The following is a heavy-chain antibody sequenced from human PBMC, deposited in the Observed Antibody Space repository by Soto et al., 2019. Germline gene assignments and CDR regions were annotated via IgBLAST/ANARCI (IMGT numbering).Heavy chain of an antibody. Sequence: GGSLRLSCAASGFNFSNHWMHWVRQRPGEGPVWVSRITSDGKSKAYAESVKGRFAISRDNAKNTLYLQMNGLTAEDTAVYYCARESGDWPLNWFDPWGLGTLVTVSS. CDR2: ITSDGKSK. J-gene: IGHJ5*02. D-gene: IGHD2-21*02. CDR1: GFNFSNHW. CDR3: ARESGDWPLNWFDP. V-gene: IGHV3-74*01.